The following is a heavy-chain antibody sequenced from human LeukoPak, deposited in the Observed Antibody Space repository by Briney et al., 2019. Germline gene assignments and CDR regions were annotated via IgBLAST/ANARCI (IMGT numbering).Heavy chain of an antibody. CDR2: FDPEDGET. J-gene: IGHJ1*01. D-gene: IGHD3-22*01. V-gene: IGHV1-24*01. Sequence: ASVKVSGNVSGYTLTELSMHWVRQAPGKGLEWMGGFDPEDGETIYAQKFQGRVTMTEDTSTDTAYMELSSLRSEDTAVYYCATDLFGRVTMIVYHSCQHWGKGTLVTVSS. CDR3: ATDLFGRVTMIVYHSCQH. CDR1: GYTLTELS.